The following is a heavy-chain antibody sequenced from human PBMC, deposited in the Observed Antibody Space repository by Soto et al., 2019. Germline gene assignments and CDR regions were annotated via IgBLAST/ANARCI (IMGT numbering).Heavy chain of an antibody. J-gene: IGHJ6*02. Sequence: GASVKVSCKASGGTFSSYAISWVRQAPGQGLEWMGGIIPIFGTANYAQKFQGRVTITADKSTSTAHMELSSLRSEDTAVYYCARVGYYSAGTTFHYNGLDVWGQGTTVTVSS. CDR1: GGTFSSYA. V-gene: IGHV1-69*06. CDR2: IIPIFGTA. CDR3: ARVGYYSAGTTFHYNGLDV. D-gene: IGHD3-3*01.